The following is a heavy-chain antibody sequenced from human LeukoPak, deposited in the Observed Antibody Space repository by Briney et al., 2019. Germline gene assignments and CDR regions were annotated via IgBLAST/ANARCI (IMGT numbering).Heavy chain of an antibody. Sequence: SETLSLTCTVSGGSISSYYWGWIRQPPGKGLEWIGSIYYSGSTYYNPSLKSRVTISVDTSKNQFSLKLSSVTAADTAVYYCARSYYDSSGYQNNWFDPWGQGTLVTVSS. J-gene: IGHJ5*02. CDR2: IYYSGST. CDR3: ARSYYDSSGYQNNWFDP. V-gene: IGHV4-39*01. D-gene: IGHD3-22*01. CDR1: GGSISSYY.